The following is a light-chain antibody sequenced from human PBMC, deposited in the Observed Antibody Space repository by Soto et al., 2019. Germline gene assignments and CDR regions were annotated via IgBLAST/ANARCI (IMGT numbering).Light chain of an antibody. CDR2: SNN. J-gene: IGLJ1*01. CDR3: AAWDDSLSGLYV. CDR1: SSNIGSNY. Sequence: QSVLTQPPSASGTPGQRVTISCSGSSSNIGSNYVYWYQQLPGTAPKLLIYSNNQRPSGVPDRFSGSKSGTSASLAISGLRSEDEADYYCAAWDDSLSGLYVFGTGTKVTVL. V-gene: IGLV1-47*02.